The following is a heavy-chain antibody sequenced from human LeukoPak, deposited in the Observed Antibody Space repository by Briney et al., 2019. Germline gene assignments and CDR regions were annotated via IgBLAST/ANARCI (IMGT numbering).Heavy chain of an antibody. D-gene: IGHD3-22*01. CDR3: SRGLDSRKLGY. V-gene: IGHV4-31*03. J-gene: IGHJ4*02. CDR2: IHPSGTL. CDR1: GASFSSGDQY. Sequence: SETLSLTCTVSGASFSSGDQYWNWIRQSPGKSLEWIGSIHPSGTLYNNPSLESRVTMPMDTSKNQFSLNLNSVTAADTAVYFCSRGLDSRKLGYWGQGTLVTVSS.